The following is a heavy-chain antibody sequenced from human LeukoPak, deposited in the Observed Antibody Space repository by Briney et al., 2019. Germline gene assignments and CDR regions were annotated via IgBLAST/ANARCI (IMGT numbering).Heavy chain of an antibody. CDR1: GGSFSGYY. CDR2: INHSGST. Sequence: PSETLSLTCAVYGGSFSGYYWSWIRQPPGKGLEWIGEINHSGSTNYIPPLKSRVTISVDTSKYQVSLKLSSVTAADTAVYYCARGPTWGSYRYPSRSFDYWGQGTLVTVSS. V-gene: IGHV4-34*01. CDR3: ARGPTWGSYRYPSRSFDY. D-gene: IGHD3-16*02. J-gene: IGHJ4*02.